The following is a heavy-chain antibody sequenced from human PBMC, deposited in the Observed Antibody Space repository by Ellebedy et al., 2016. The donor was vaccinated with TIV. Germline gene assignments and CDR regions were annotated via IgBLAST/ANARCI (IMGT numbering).Heavy chain of an antibody. CDR1: GGTFSSYA. CDR2: IIPIVGIA. Sequence: SVKVSCKASGGTFSSYAISWVRQAPGQGLEWMGGIIPIVGIANYAQKFQGRVTITADKSTSTAYMELSSLRSEDTAVYYCARDGTAYSSSWYRDYWGQGTPVTVSS. CDR3: ARDGTAYSSSWYRDY. V-gene: IGHV1-69*10. J-gene: IGHJ4*02. D-gene: IGHD6-13*01.